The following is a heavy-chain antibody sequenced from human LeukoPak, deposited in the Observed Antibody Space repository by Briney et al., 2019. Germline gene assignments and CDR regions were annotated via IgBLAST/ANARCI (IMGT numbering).Heavy chain of an antibody. CDR1: GFNFGDYP. CDR3: ARDYVYAFDY. D-gene: IGHD2/OR15-2a*01. Sequence: SGGSLRLSCTASGFNFGDYPMNWVRQAPGKGLEWVSYISGDGNAKHYTDSVKGRFTISRDNAKNALYLQMNSLRAEDTAVYFCARDYVYAFDYWGQGTLVTVSS. V-gene: IGHV3-48*01. J-gene: IGHJ4*02. CDR2: ISGDGNAK.